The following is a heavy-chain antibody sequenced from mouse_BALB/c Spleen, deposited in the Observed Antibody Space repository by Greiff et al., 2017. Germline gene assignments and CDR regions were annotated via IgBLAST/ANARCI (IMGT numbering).Heavy chain of an antibody. D-gene: IGHD2-10*02. CDR3: ARSPEYGPYAMDY. V-gene: IGHV1-4*01. J-gene: IGHJ4*01. CDR1: GYTFTSYT. Sequence: QVQLQQSGAELARPGASVKMSCKASGYTFTSYTMHWVKQRPGQGLEWIGYINPSSGYTNYNQKFKDKATLTADKSSSTAYMQLSSLTSEDSAVYYCARSPEYGPYAMDYWGQGTSVTVSS. CDR2: INPSSGYT.